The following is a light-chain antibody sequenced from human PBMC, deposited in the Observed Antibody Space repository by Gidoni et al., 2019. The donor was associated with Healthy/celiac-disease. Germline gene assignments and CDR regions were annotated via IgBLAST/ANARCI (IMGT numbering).Light chain of an antibody. CDR2: AAS. J-gene: IGKJ4*01. V-gene: IGKV1-39*01. CDR3: QHSYSTPRT. CDR1: QSISSY. Sequence: SSLSASVGDRVTITCRASQSISSYLNWYQQKPGKAPKLLIYAASSLQSGVPSRFSGSGSGTDFTLTISSLQPEDFATYYCQHSYSTPRTFGGGTKVEIK.